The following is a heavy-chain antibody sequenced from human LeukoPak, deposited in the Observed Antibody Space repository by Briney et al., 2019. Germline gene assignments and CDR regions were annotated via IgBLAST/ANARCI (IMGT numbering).Heavy chain of an antibody. V-gene: IGHV4-59*01. J-gene: IGHJ4*02. D-gene: IGHD6-19*01. CDR1: GGSIRSYY. CDR3: ARVRPVAGTDY. Sequence: SETLSLTCTVSGGSIRSYYWSWIRQPPWKGLEWIGYIYYSGSTNYNPSLKSRVTISEDTSKNQFSLRLSSVTAADTAVYYCARVRPVAGTDYWGQGTLVTVSS. CDR2: IYYSGST.